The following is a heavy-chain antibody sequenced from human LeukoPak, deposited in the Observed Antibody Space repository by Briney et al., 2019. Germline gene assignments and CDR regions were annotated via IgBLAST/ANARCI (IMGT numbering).Heavy chain of an antibody. Sequence: GGSLRLSCAASGFTFSSYSMNWVRQAPGKGLEWVSSISSSSSYIYYADSVKGRFTISRDSAKNSLYLQMSSLRDEDTAVYYCARDYYGDSFFDYWGQGTLVTVSS. CDR2: ISSSSSYI. CDR3: ARDYYGDSFFDY. J-gene: IGHJ4*02. D-gene: IGHD4-17*01. V-gene: IGHV3-21*01. CDR1: GFTFSSYS.